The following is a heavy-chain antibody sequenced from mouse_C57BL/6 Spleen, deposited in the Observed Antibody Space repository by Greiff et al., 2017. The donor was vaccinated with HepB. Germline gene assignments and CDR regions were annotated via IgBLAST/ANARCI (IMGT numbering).Heavy chain of an antibody. CDR3: ARPTTGYWYFDV. D-gene: IGHD1-1*01. J-gene: IGHJ1*03. V-gene: IGHV5-12*01. CDR1: GFTFSDYY. CDR2: ISNGGGST. Sequence: EVQVVESGGGLVQPGGSLKLSCAASGFTFSDYYMYWVRQTPEKRLEWVAYISNGGGSTYYPDTVKGRFTISRDNAKNTLYLQMSRLKSEDTAMYYCARPTTGYWYFDVWGTGTTVTVSS.